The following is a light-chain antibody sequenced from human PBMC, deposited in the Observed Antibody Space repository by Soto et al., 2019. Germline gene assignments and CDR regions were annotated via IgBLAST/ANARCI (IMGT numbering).Light chain of an antibody. J-gene: IGLJ3*02. CDR1: SSDVGGYNY. V-gene: IGLV2-14*01. Sequence: QSALTQPASVSGSPGQSITISCTGTSSDVGGYNYVSWYQQHPGKAPKLMIYEVSNRPSGVSNRFSGSKSGNTASLAISGLQAEDEAEYYCSSYTSISGWVFGVGTKVTVL. CDR3: SSYTSISGWV. CDR2: EVS.